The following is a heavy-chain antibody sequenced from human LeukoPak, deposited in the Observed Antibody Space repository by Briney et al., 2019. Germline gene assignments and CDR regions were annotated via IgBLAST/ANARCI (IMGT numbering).Heavy chain of an antibody. Sequence: GGSLRLSCAASGFTFSSYWMSWVRQAPGKGLEWVSAISGSGGSTYYADSVKGRFTISRDNSKNTLYLQMNSLRAEDTAVYYCAKDREYCSGGSCYSIFSYYFDYWGQGTLVTVSS. CDR3: AKDREYCSGGSCYSIFSYYFDY. V-gene: IGHV3-23*01. J-gene: IGHJ4*02. CDR1: GFTFSSYW. CDR2: ISGSGGST. D-gene: IGHD2-15*01.